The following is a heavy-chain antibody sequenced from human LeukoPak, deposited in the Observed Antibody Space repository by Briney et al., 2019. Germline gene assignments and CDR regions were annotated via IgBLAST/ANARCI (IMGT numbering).Heavy chain of an antibody. CDR1: GFTFSSYA. V-gene: IGHV3-23*01. CDR2: ISGSGGST. J-gene: IGHJ5*02. Sequence: GASLRLSCAASGFTFSSYAMSWVRQAPGKGLEWVSAISGSGGSTYYADSVKGRFTISGDNSKNTLYLQMNSLRAEDTAVYYCAKVTGIAAAVSNWFDPWGQGTLVTVSS. CDR3: AKVTGIAAAVSNWFDP. D-gene: IGHD6-13*01.